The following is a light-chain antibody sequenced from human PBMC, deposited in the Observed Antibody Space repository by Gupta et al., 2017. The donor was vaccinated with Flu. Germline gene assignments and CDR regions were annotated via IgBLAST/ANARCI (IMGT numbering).Light chain of an antibody. CDR3: QVWDDSGDHCL. CDR1: NIGSKC. V-gene: IGLV3-21*02. Sequence: SYVLTQPPSLPVAPAQTPSITCGGNNIGSKCVHWYQQIPGQAPVLVVYDDFDRPSGIPERFSGSNSGNTATLTISRVEAGDEANYYCQVWDDSGDHCLFGTGTKVTVL. J-gene: IGLJ1*01. CDR2: DDF.